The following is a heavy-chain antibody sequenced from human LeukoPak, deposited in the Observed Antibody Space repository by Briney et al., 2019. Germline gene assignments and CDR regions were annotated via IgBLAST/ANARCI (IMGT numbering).Heavy chain of an antibody. Sequence: GALRLSCAVSGFPFSNSWMYWVRQGPGKGLEGVANIKKDGSGISYVASVKGRFNISRDNAKNSLYLQMNSLRAEDTAVYYCARDLGGGSYYIDYWGQGTLVTVSS. J-gene: IGHJ4*02. CDR1: GFPFSNSW. CDR2: IKKDGSGI. CDR3: ARDLGGGSYYIDY. V-gene: IGHV3-7*01. D-gene: IGHD1-26*01.